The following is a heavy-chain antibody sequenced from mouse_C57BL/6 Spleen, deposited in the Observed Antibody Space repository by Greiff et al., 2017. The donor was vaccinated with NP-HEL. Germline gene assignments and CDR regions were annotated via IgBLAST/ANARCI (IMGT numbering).Heavy chain of an antibody. CDR3: ARASSYYVYY. Sequence: DVKLVESGGGLVQPGGSLKLSCAASGFTFSDYYMYWVRQTPEKRLEWVAYISNGGGSTYYPDTVKGRFTISRDNAKNTLYLQMSRLKSEDTAMYYCARASSYYVYYWGQGTTLTVSS. CDR2: ISNGGGST. D-gene: IGHD2-10*01. J-gene: IGHJ2*01. CDR1: GFTFSDYY. V-gene: IGHV5-12*01.